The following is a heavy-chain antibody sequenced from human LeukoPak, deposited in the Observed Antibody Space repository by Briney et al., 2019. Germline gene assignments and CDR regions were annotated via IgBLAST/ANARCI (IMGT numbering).Heavy chain of an antibody. Sequence: GGSLRLSCEASGFTFSSYAMSWVRQAPGKGLEWVSAISGSGGSTHYADSVKGRFTISRDNSKNTLYLQMNSLRAEDTAVYYCAKGSGRQFDYWGQGTLVTVSS. CDR2: ISGSGGST. CDR3: AKGSGRQFDY. J-gene: IGHJ4*02. D-gene: IGHD3-10*01. CDR1: GFTFSSYA. V-gene: IGHV3-23*01.